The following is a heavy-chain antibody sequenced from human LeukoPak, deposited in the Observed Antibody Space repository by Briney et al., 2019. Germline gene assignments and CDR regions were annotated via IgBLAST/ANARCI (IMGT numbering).Heavy chain of an antibody. CDR3: AKILIPSGMWNSYYYMDV. V-gene: IGHV4-61*01. CDR1: GYSISSGYY. CDR2: IYYSGST. Sequence: SETLSLTCTVSGYSISSGYYWGWIRQPPGKGLEWIGYIYYSGSTNYDPSLKSRVTISVDTSKNQFSLKLNSVTAADTGVYYCAKILIPSGMWNSYYYMDVWGKGTTVTVSS. J-gene: IGHJ6*03. D-gene: IGHD2-2*01.